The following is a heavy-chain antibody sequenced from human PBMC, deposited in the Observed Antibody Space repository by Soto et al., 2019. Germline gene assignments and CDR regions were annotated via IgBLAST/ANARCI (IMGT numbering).Heavy chain of an antibody. CDR1: GRTFSDFG. CDR3: ARDPLLIGGPSGRMGGYFDF. V-gene: IGHV3-33*01. J-gene: IGHJ4*02. CDR2: IWYDGTNA. Sequence: QAQLVQSGGGVVQPGKSLRLSCEVSGRTFSDFGMHWVRQAPGKGLEWVAVIWYDGTNAYYADSVKGRFSVSRDNSENTLYLEMNSLRAEDTAVYFCARDPLLIGGPSGRMGGYFDFWGQGDLVTVSS. D-gene: IGHD3-10*01.